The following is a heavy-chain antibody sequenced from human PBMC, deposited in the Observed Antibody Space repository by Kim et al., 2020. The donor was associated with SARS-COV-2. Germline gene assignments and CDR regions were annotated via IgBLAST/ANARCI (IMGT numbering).Heavy chain of an antibody. CDR3: TRVNPIAGGWSDAFDI. Sequence: SVTGRLTISRDYSTNTAYLQMSSLKSEDTDVYYCTRVNPIAGGWSDAFDIWGRGTMVTVSS. J-gene: IGHJ3*02. D-gene: IGHD6-19*01. V-gene: IGHV3-73*01.